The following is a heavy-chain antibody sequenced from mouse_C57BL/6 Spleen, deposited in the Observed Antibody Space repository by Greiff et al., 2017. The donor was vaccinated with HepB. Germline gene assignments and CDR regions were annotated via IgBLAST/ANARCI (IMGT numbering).Heavy chain of an antibody. CDR1: GFTFSSYA. CDR2: ISSGGDYN. J-gene: IGHJ4*01. CDR3: TRERDDYYAMDY. V-gene: IGHV5-9-1*02. Sequence: DVMLVESGEGLVKPGGSLKLSCAASGFTFSSYAMSWVRQTPEKRLEWVAYISSGGDYNYYADTVTGRFTISRDNARNTLYLQMSSLKSEDTAMYYCTRERDDYYAMDYWGQGTSVTVSS.